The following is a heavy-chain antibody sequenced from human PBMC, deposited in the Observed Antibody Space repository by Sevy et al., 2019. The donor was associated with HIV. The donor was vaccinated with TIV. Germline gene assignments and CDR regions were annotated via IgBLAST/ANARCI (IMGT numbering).Heavy chain of an antibody. J-gene: IGHJ6*02. CDR1: GFSFRNYG. V-gene: IGHV3-30*18. D-gene: IGHD1-26*01. CDR3: AKVGGSKCELLGFYAMDV. Sequence: GGSLRLSCAASGFSFRNYGMHWVRQAPGKGLEWVAVISIDGNNNYYAHSLKGRFTISRDNSKNTLYLQMNSLRAEDTAVYYCAKVGGSKCELLGFYAMDVWGQGTTVTVSS. CDR2: ISIDGNNN.